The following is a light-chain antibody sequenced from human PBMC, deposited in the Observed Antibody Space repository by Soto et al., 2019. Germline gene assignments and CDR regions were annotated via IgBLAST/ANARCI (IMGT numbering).Light chain of an antibody. J-gene: IGLJ2*01. CDR3: SSCTTGSTPVV. CDR1: SSDVGGYNY. Sequence: QSALTQPASVSGSPGQSITISCTGTSSDVGGYNYVSWYQQHPGKAPKLMIYEVSHRPSGVSHRFSGSKSGNTASLTISGLQAADEGDYYCSSCTTGSTPVVFGGGTKLTVL. CDR2: EVS. V-gene: IGLV2-14*01.